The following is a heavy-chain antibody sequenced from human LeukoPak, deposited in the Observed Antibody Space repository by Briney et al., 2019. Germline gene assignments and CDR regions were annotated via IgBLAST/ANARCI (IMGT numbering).Heavy chain of an antibody. CDR2: IYPRDGST. Sequence: SVKVSCKASGYTFTNNYLHWVRQAPGQGLEWMGMIYPRDGSTSYAQNFQGRVTVTRDTSTTTVHMELRGLRSEDTAVYYCARDQEGFDYWGQGTVVTVSS. V-gene: IGHV1-46*01. CDR1: GYTFTNNY. CDR3: ARDQEGFDY. J-gene: IGHJ4*02.